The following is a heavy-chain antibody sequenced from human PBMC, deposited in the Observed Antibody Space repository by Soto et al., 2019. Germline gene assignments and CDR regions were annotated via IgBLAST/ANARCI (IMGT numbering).Heavy chain of an antibody. J-gene: IGHJ6*02. CDR2: ISSSSSYT. D-gene: IGHD3-22*01. V-gene: IGHV3-11*06. CDR3: ARDLLLSTISGYDYYYYYGMDV. CDR1: GFTFSDYY. Sequence: GGSLRLSCAASGFTFSDYYMSWIRQAPGKGLEWVSYISSSSSYTNYADSVKGRFTISRDNAKNSLYLQMNSLRAEDTAVYYCARDLLLSTISGYDYYYYYGMDVWGQGTTVTVSS.